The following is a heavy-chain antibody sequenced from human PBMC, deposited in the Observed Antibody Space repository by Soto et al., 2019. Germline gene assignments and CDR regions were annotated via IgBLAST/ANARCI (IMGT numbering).Heavy chain of an antibody. Sequence: GGSLRLSCAASGFTFSSYSMNWVRQAPGKGLEWVSYISSSSSTIYYADSVKGRFTISRDNAKNSLYLQMNSLRDEDTAVYYCARDKQDFWSGYYMDYYYGMDVWGQGTTVTVSS. CDR3: ARDKQDFWSGYYMDYYYGMDV. CDR1: GFTFSSYS. V-gene: IGHV3-48*02. J-gene: IGHJ6*02. D-gene: IGHD3-3*01. CDR2: ISSSSSTI.